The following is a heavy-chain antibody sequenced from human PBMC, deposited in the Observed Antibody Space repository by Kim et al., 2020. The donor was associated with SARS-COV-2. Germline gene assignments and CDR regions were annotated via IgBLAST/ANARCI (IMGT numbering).Heavy chain of an antibody. CDR2: IRSKAYGGTT. CDR3: SNTAMVTGWDY. Sequence: GGSLRLSCTASGFTFGDYAMSWFRQAPGKGLEWVGFIRSKAYGGTTEYAASVKGRFTISRDDSKSIAYLQMNSLKTEDTAVYYCSNTAMVTGWDYWGQGTLVTVSS. J-gene: IGHJ4*02. CDR1: GFTFGDYA. V-gene: IGHV3-49*03. D-gene: IGHD5-18*01.